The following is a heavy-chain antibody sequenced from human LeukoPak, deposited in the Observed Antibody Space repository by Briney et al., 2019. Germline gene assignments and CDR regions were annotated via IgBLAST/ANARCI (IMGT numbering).Heavy chain of an antibody. CDR1: GFTFSDYY. CDR3: ARDSGYSYNWFDP. Sequence: GGSLRLSCAASGFTFSDYYMSWIRQAPGKGLEWVSYISSSGSTIYYADSVKGRFTISRDNAKNSLYLQVNSLRAEDTAVYYCARDSGYSYNWFDPWGQGTLVTVSS. J-gene: IGHJ5*02. CDR2: ISSSGSTI. V-gene: IGHV3-11*01. D-gene: IGHD5-12*01.